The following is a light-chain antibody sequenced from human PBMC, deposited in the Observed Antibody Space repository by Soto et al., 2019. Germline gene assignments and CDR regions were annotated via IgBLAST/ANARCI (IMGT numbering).Light chain of an antibody. CDR3: QQYYSSPFH. J-gene: IGKJ4*01. Sequence: DIVMTQSPDSLAVSLGERATIKFKSSQIVLYSSTNKPYLAGYQQKPGQPPKLLIYWASTRYSGVHDRFSGSGSATDFTPNSRNRQAEDVAVYYGQQYYSSPFHFGGGNKVEIK. CDR2: WAS. CDR1: QIVLYSSTNKPY. V-gene: IGKV4-1*01.